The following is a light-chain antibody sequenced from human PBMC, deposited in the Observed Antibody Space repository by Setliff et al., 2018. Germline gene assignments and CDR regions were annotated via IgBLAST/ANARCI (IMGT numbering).Light chain of an antibody. CDR1: SSDIGAYNY. Sequence: QSVLTQPASVSGSPGQSITISCTGASSDIGAYNYVSWYQQYPRQAPKLIIYDVTKRPSGVSYRFSGFKSGNTASLTVSGLQAGDDADYFCASYAGANTYVVFGGGTKVTVL. CDR3: ASYAGANTYVV. V-gene: IGLV2-14*03. CDR2: DVT. J-gene: IGLJ2*01.